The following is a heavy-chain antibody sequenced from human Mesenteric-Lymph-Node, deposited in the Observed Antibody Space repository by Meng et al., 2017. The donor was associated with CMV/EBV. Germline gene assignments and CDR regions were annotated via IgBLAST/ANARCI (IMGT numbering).Heavy chain of an antibody. CDR1: GFTFSSYS. J-gene: IGHJ6*02. Sequence: GESLKISCAASGFTFSSYSMNWVRQAPGKGLEWVSSISSSSSYIYYADSVKGRFTISRDNAKNSLYLQMNSLRAGDTAVYYCATLFGVVIRHYYYYGMDVWGQGTTVTVSS. D-gene: IGHD3-3*01. CDR3: ATLFGVVIRHYYYYGMDV. CDR2: ISSSSSYI. V-gene: IGHV3-21*01.